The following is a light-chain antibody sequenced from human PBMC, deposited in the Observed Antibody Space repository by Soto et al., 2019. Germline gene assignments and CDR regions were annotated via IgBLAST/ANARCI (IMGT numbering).Light chain of an antibody. Sequence: IVVTQSRGSLSLSPGERATLSCRASQSVSNNYLAWYQQKPGQAPRLLIYAASNRATGIPDRFSGSGSGTDFTLTISRLEHEDFAVYYCQQYGRSGTFGQGTKVDIK. CDR2: AAS. J-gene: IGKJ1*01. CDR3: QQYGRSGT. V-gene: IGKV3-20*01. CDR1: QSVSNNY.